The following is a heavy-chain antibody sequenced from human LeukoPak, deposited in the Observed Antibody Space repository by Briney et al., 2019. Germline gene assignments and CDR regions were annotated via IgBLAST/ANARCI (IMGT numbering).Heavy chain of an antibody. CDR1: GGSFSGYY. CDR2: INHSGST. V-gene: IGHV4-34*01. J-gene: IGHJ6*02. Sequence: SETLSLTCAVYGGSFSGYYWSWIRQPPGKGLEWIGEINHSGSTNYNPSLKSRVTISVDTSKNQFSLKLSSVTAADTAVYYCARGPLAIMVYAITYYYYGMDAWGQGTTVTVSS. CDR3: ARGPLAIMVYAITYYYYGMDA. D-gene: IGHD2-8*01.